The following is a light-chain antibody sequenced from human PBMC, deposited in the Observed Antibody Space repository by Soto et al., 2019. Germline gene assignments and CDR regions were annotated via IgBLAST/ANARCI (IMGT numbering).Light chain of an antibody. Sequence: DVVMTQSPLSLPATLGQPASISCRSSQSLVYSDGNTCLNWFQQRPGQSPRRLIYKVSNRDSGVPDRFSGSGFGKEFTLTISSLQPEDVATYYCLKYSSLPWTVGRGTKV. CDR1: QSLVYSDGNTC. V-gene: IGKV2-30*01. J-gene: IGKJ1*01. CDR3: LKYSSLPWT. CDR2: KVS.